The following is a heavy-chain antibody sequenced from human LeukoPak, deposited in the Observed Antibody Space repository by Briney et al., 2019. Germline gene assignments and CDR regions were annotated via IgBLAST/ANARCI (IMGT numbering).Heavy chain of an antibody. Sequence: GGSLRLSCAASGFTFSSYSMNWVRQAPGKGLEWVSSISSSSSYIHYADSVKGRFTISRDNAKNSLYLQMNSLRAEDTAVYYCARDRTFFGVVTRTFDYWGQGTLVTVSS. J-gene: IGHJ4*02. V-gene: IGHV3-21*01. CDR3: ARDRTFFGVVTRTFDY. D-gene: IGHD3-3*01. CDR1: GFTFSSYS. CDR2: ISSSSSYI.